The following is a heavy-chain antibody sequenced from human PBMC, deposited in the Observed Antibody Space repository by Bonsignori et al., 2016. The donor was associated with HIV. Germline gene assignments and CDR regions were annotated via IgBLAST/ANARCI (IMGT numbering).Heavy chain of an antibody. CDR2: ISFDGRNK. V-gene: IGHV3-30*04. D-gene: IGHD2-21*02. CDR3: SRAALWGVTASSYYFMDV. CDR1: KFTFSSYP. J-gene: IGHJ6*03. Sequence: SLKISCAASKFTFSSYPTHWVRQAPGKGLEWVAVISFDGRNKYYADSVKGRFTISRDNSKNTLSLQMNTLRLQDTAVYYCSRAALWGVTASSYYFMDVWGNGTTVTVSS.